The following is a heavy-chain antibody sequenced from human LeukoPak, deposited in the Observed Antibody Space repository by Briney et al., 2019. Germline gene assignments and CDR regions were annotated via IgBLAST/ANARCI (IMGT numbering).Heavy chain of an antibody. Sequence: SGGSLRLSCAASGFTFSSYAMSWVRQAPGKGLEWVSAISGSGGSTYYADSVKGRFTISRDNSKNTLYLQMNSLRAEDTAVYYCAKDVDRGYYYGNWFDPWGQGTLVTVSS. CDR2: ISGSGGST. D-gene: IGHD3-22*01. J-gene: IGHJ5*02. CDR3: AKDVDRGYYYGNWFDP. V-gene: IGHV3-23*01. CDR1: GFTFSSYA.